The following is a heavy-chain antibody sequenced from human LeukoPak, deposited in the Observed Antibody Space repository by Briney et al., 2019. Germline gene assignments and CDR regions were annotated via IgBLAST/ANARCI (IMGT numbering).Heavy chain of an antibody. CDR3: AKVRIVVVTATPGYFDY. D-gene: IGHD2-21*02. Sequence: PGGSLRVSCAASGFTFSSYSMNWVRQAPGKGLEWVSSISSSSSYIYYADSVKGRFTISRDNAKNSLYLQMNSLRAEDTAVYYCAKVRIVVVTATPGYFDYWGQGTLVTVSS. V-gene: IGHV3-21*04. CDR1: GFTFSSYS. J-gene: IGHJ4*02. CDR2: ISSSSSYI.